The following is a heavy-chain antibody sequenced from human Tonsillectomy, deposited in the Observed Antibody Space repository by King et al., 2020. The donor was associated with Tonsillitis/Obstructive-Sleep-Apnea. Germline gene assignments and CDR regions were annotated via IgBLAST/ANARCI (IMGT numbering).Heavy chain of an antibody. J-gene: IGHJ4*02. CDR3: AKDDRLVELSPSSPLVASLDY. CDR1: GFTFSSYG. D-gene: IGHD3-10*01. CDR2: ISYDGSTK. V-gene: IGHV3-30*18. Sequence: QLVQSGGGVVQPGRSLRLSCAASGFTFSSYGMHWVRQAPGKGLEWVAVISYDGSTKYYADSVKGRFTISRDNSKNTLYLQMNSLRAEETAVYYCAKDDRLVELSPSSPLVASLDYWGQGTLVTVSS.